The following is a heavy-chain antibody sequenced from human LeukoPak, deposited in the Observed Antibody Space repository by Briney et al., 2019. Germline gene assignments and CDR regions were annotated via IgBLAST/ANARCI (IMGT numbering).Heavy chain of an antibody. CDR1: GFSFGDYT. CDR3: TREFKYRFDP. V-gene: IGHV3-49*04. J-gene: IGHJ5*02. CDR2: IRSKAYGGTT. D-gene: IGHD2-2*01. Sequence: AGGSLRLSCTASGFSFGDYTMNWVRQAPGKGLEWVGFIRSKAYGGTTEYAASVKGRFTISRDDSKSIAYLQMNSLTTEDTAVYYCTREFKYRFDPWGQGTLVVVSS.